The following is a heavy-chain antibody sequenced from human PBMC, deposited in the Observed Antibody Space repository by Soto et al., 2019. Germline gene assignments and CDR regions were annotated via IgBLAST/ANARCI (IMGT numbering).Heavy chain of an antibody. CDR3: ARRGRGFSGYDSAFDF. Sequence: GGSLRLSCAASVFTFRSYEMSWVRQAPGKGLEWVSYISSSGSVIYYADSVKGRFTISRDNAKNSLYLQMESLRAEDTAVYYCARRGRGFSGYDSAFDFWCPGT. CDR2: ISSSGSVI. V-gene: IGHV3-48*03. CDR1: VFTFRSYE. D-gene: IGHD5-12*01. J-gene: IGHJ4*02.